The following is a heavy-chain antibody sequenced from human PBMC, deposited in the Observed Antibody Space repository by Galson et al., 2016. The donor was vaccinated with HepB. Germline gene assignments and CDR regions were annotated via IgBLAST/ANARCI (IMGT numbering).Heavy chain of an antibody. J-gene: IGHJ4*02. Sequence: SLRLSCAASGFTVSNNYMSWVRQAPGKGLEWVSVIYSGGSTYYADSVKGRFTISRDNTKNSLYLQLNSLRAEDTAVYYCARIIKTGTTSHFDYWGQGTLVTVSS. D-gene: IGHD1-7*01. CDR2: IYSGGST. V-gene: IGHV3-53*01. CDR3: ARIIKTGTTSHFDY. CDR1: GFTVSNNY.